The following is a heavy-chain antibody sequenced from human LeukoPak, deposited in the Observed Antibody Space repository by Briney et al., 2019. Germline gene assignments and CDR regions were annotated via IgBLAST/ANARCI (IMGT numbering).Heavy chain of an antibody. J-gene: IGHJ3*02. CDR1: GESFSGYY. CDR2: INHSGST. D-gene: IGHD3-3*01. V-gene: IGHV4-34*01. Sequence: SETLSLTCAVYGESFSGYYWSWIRQPPGKGLEWIGEINHSGSTNYNPSLKSRVTISVDTSKNQFSLKLSSVTAADTAVYYCARRTYDFWSGYYTPRSAFDIWGQGTMVTVSS. CDR3: ARRTYDFWSGYYTPRSAFDI.